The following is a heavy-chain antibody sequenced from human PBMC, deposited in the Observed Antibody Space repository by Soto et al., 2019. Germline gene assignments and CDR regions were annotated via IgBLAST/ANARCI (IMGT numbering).Heavy chain of an antibody. D-gene: IGHD5-12*01. CDR3: ARLRSLLWLPIVNYYYYCMYV. J-gene: IGHJ6*02. V-gene: IGHV1-8*01. CDR1: GYTFTSYD. Sequence: QVQLVQSGAEVKKPGASVKVSCKASGYTFTSYDINWVRQATGQGLEWMGWMNPNSGNTGYAQKFQGRVTMTRNTSISTAYMELSSLRSEDTVVYYCARLRSLLWLPIVNYYYYCMYVWGQGTTVTVSS. CDR2: MNPNSGNT.